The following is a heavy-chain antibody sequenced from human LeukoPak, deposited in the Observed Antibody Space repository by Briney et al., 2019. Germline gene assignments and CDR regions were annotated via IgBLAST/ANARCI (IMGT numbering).Heavy chain of an antibody. CDR2: TYTDGSA. CDR3: AGGYTNTRTALWAFDI. J-gene: IGHJ3*02. Sequence: GGSLRLSCAASGYSVSQKYMSWVRQAPGKGLEWVALTYTDGSAHYADSVKGRFTISTDSSKNKLFLQLNSLRAEDSAPYYCAGGYTNTRTALWAFDIWGRGTMVTVSS. CDR1: GYSVSQKY. V-gene: IGHV3-53*01. D-gene: IGHD6-13*01.